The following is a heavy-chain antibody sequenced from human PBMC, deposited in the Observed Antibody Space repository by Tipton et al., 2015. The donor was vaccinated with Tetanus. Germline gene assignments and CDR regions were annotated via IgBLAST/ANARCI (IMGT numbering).Heavy chain of an antibody. J-gene: IGHJ4*02. D-gene: IGHD2-2*01. CDR2: VSSSGNS. CDR3: ARGWSECSSWSCSPFDS. CDR1: GGSVSSYY. V-gene: IGHV4-4*07. Sequence: TLSLTCTVSGGSVSSYYWTWFRQPPGKRLEWIGFVSSSGNSNYSPSLTGRVSMSLDTSNQQFSLSLTSATAADTAVYYCARGWSECSSWSCSPFDSWGQGTLVTVSS.